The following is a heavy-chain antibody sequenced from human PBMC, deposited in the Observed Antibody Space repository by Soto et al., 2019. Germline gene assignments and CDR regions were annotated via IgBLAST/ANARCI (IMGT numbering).Heavy chain of an antibody. CDR3: ARGLLLWFGELSRRGGYYYYMGV. D-gene: IGHD3-10*01. Sequence: QVQLQQWGAGLLKPSETLSLTCAVYGGSFSGYYWCWIGQTPGKGLDWIGEINDSGSPNNSPSLTSRVTLLVDTPKNQFSLKLSSVTAADTAVYYCARGLLLWFGELSRRGGYYYYMGVWGKGTTVTVSS. CDR1: GGSFSGYY. CDR2: INDSGSP. V-gene: IGHV4-34*01. J-gene: IGHJ6*03.